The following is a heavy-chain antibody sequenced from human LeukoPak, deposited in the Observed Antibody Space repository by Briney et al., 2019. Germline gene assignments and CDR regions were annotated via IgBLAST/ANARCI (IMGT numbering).Heavy chain of an antibody. J-gene: IGHJ4*02. CDR1: GFTFSSYW. V-gene: IGHV3-7*01. CDR3: AKEGHDYGDLRNFDY. CDR2: IKQDGSEK. Sequence: GGSLRLSCAASGFTFSSYWMSWVRQAPGKGLEWVANIKQDGSEKYYVDSVKGRFTISRDNAKNSLYLQMNSLRAEDTAVYYCAKEGHDYGDLRNFDYWGQGTLVTVSS. D-gene: IGHD4-17*01.